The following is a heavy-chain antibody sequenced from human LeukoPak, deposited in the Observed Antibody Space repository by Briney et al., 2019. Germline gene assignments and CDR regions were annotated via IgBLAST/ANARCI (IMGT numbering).Heavy chain of an antibody. CDR1: GYTCTGYY. CDR3: ARGEVGATRYWFDP. V-gene: IGHV1-2*06. CDR2: INPNSGGT. D-gene: IGHD1-26*01. J-gene: IGHJ5*02. Sequence: GASVKVSCKASGYTCTGYYMHWVRQATGQWLEWMGRINPNSGGTNYAQKFQGRVTMTRDTSISTAYMELSRLRSDDTAVYYCARGEVGATRYWFDPWGQGTLVTVSS.